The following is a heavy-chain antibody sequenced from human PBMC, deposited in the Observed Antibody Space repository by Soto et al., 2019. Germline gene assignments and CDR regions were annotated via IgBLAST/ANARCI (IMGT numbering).Heavy chain of an antibody. J-gene: IGHJ2*01. V-gene: IGHV1-18*01. D-gene: IGHD2-15*01. Sequence: QVQVVQSGAEVKKPGASVKVACKASGYSFDTFGMSWVRQAPGQGLEWMGWISIEKGDTNSAQKFQDRVTMTTDTSTGTAYMELRSLTSDDTAVYYCARCYCSVGSCFTCWHFDLWGRGTLVTVSS. CDR3: ARCYCSVGSCFTCWHFDL. CDR1: GYSFDTFG. CDR2: ISIEKGDT.